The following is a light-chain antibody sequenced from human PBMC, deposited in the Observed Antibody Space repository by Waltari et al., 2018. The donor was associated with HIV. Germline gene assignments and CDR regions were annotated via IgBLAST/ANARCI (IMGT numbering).Light chain of an antibody. J-gene: IGLJ2*01. CDR2: GNS. CDR3: QSYDSSLSAPVV. CDR1: SSNIGAGYD. Sequence: QSVLTQPPSVSGAPGQRVTISCTGSSSNIGAGYDVHWYQQLPGTAPKLLIYGNSNRPSEVPDRFSGSKSGTSASLAITGLQAEDEADYYCQSYDSSLSAPVVFGGGTKLTVL. V-gene: IGLV1-40*01.